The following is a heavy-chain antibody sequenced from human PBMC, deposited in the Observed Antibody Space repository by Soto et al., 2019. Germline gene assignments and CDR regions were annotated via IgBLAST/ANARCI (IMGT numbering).Heavy chain of an antibody. J-gene: IGHJ5*02. CDR3: ARDSSGYYWFDP. Sequence: LSLTCAVSGFSISSVYFWGWIRHPPGKGPEWLGSIYHSGTTYYNPSVKGRVTISVDTSKNQFSLKMSSVTAADTAVYYCARDSSGYYWFDPWGQGTLVTVSS. CDR1: GFSISSVYF. CDR2: IYHSGTT. D-gene: IGHD3-22*01. V-gene: IGHV4-38-2*02.